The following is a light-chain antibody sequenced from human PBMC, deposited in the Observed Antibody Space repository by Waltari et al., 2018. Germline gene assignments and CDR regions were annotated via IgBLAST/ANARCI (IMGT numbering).Light chain of an antibody. CDR1: ASDTGHYDH. J-gene: IGLJ1*01. V-gene: IGLV2-14*01. CDR3: KSFTNRLTYV. Sequence: QSALTQPASVSGSPGQSITLSCTGTASDTGHYDHVSWYQQHQGKAPKLIIDEVANRPAGVSDRFSGSKSGNTASLTISGLQAEDEADYYCKSFTNRLTYVFGSGTKVSV. CDR2: EVA.